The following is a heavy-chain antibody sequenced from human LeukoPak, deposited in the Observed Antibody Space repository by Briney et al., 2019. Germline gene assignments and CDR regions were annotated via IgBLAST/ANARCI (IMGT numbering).Heavy chain of an antibody. D-gene: IGHD3-22*01. Sequence: GGSLRLSCAVSGFTFSSYAMRWVRQAPGKGLEWVSAISGRGGSTYYADSVKGRFTISRDNSKNTLYLQMNSLRAEDTAVYYCAKDPSYYYDSSGYYPWYFDYWGQGTLVTVSS. CDR2: ISGRGGST. CDR1: GFTFSSYA. J-gene: IGHJ4*02. V-gene: IGHV3-23*01. CDR3: AKDPSYYYDSSGYYPWYFDY.